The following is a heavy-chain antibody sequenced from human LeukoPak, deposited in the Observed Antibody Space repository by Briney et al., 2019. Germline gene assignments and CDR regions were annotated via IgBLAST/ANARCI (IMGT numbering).Heavy chain of an antibody. D-gene: IGHD1-14*01. CDR1: GFTVSTNY. CDR2: IYSGGST. Sequence: GGSLRLSCAASGFTVSTNYMTWVRQAPGTGLEWVSVIYSGGSTYYADSVKGRLTVSRDNSKNTLYLQMNSLRAEDTAVYYCASGLPPGIIDYWGQGILVTVSS. V-gene: IGHV3-53*01. CDR3: ASGLPPGIIDY. J-gene: IGHJ4*02.